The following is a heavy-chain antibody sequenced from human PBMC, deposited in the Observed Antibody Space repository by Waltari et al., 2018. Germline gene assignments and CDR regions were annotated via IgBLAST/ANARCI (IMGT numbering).Heavy chain of an antibody. CDR3: AKVSDGYDY. D-gene: IGHD5-12*01. CDR1: GFTFSSYA. CDR2: ISGSGGST. Sequence: EVQPLESGGGLVQPGGSLRLSCAASGFTFSSYAMSWVRQAPGMGLGWVSAISGSGGSTYYADSVKGRFTSARDNSKNTLYLQMNGLRAEDTAVYYCAKVSDGYDYWGQGTLVTVSS. J-gene: IGHJ4*02. V-gene: IGHV3-23*01.